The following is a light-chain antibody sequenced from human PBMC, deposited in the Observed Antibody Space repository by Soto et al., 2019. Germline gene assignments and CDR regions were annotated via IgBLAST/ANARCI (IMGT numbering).Light chain of an antibody. Sequence: DIQMTQPPSTLSASVGDRVTITCRASQSISSWLAWYQQKPGKAPKLLIYKASNLESGVPSRFSGSGSGTEFTLTISSLQPDDFATYYCQQYNSYSSFGQGTKVDIK. CDR3: QQYNSYSS. CDR2: KAS. J-gene: IGKJ1*01. CDR1: QSISSW. V-gene: IGKV1-5*03.